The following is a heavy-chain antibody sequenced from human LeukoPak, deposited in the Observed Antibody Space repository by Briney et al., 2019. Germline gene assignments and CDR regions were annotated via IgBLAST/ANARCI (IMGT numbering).Heavy chain of an antibody. CDR1: GGSISRDY. D-gene: IGHD6-13*01. V-gene: IGHV4-59*08. J-gene: IGHJ5*02. Sequence: SETLSLTCTASGGSISRDYWSWIRQPPGKGLEWIGYIYYTGSTNYNPSLNSRVTISLETSKNQFSLKLSSVTAADTAVYYCASGRIAAAGILRNNWFDPWGQGTLVTVSS. CDR3: ASGRIAAAGILRNNWFDP. CDR2: IYYTGST.